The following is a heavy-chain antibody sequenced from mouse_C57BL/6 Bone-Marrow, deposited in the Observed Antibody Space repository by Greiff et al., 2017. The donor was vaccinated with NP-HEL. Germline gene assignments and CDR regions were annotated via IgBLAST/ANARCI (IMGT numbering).Heavy chain of an antibody. Sequence: EVKVVESGGGLVQPKGSLKLSCAASGFSFNTYAMNWVRQAPGKGLEWVARIRSKSNNYATYYADSVKDRFTISRDDSESMLYLQMNNLKTEDTAMYYCVRDYGSSPLYYAMDYWGQGTSVTVSS. CDR3: VRDYGSSPLYYAMDY. D-gene: IGHD1-1*01. CDR1: GFSFNTYA. V-gene: IGHV10-1*01. J-gene: IGHJ4*01. CDR2: IRSKSNNYAT.